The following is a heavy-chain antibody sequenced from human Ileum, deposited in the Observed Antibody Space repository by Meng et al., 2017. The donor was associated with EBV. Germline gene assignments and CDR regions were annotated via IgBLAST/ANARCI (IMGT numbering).Heavy chain of an antibody. Sequence: EVQLVESGGGLVKPGWSLRLSCAASGFTFSSYSMNCVRQAPGKGLEWVSSISSSSSYIYYADSVKGRFTISRDNAKNSLYLQMNSLRAEDTAVYYCARAPPYGPCFDYWGQGTLVTVSS. CDR2: ISSSSSYI. D-gene: IGHD4-17*01. J-gene: IGHJ4*02. CDR3: ARAPPYGPCFDY. V-gene: IGHV3-21*01. CDR1: GFTFSSYS.